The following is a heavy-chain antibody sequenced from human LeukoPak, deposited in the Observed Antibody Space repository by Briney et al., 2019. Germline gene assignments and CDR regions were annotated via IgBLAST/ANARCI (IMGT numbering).Heavy chain of an antibody. Sequence: SETLSLTCTVSGGSISSYYWSWIRQPAGKALEWIGRIYTSGSTNYNPSLKSRVTISVDTSKNQFSLKLSSVTAADTAVYYCARVRGLGVITPYFDYWGQGALVTVSS. CDR1: GGSISSYY. CDR2: IYTSGST. J-gene: IGHJ4*02. V-gene: IGHV4-4*07. CDR3: ARVRGLGVITPYFDY. D-gene: IGHD3-16*02.